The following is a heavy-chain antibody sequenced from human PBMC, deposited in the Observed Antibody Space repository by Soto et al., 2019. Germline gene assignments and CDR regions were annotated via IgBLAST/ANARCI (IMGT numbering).Heavy chain of an antibody. Sequence: SETLSLTCTVSTASVNSYYWSWIRQPAGKGLGWIGRLYANENTDYNPSLRSRVTISVDTKRQFSLKLSSVTAADTAVYYCARDHPNWYFDLWGRGTPVTVSS. CDR2: LYANENT. J-gene: IGHJ2*01. V-gene: IGHV4-4*07. CDR3: ARDHPNWYFDL. CDR1: TASVNSYY.